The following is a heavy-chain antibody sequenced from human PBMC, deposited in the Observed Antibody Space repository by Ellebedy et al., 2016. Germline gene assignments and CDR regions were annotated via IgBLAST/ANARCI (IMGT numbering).Heavy chain of an antibody. CDR3: ARGIAAAGSGAFDI. CDR1: GGSFSGYY. Sequence: SETLSLTCAVYGGSFSGYYWSWIRQPPGKGLEWIGEINHSGSTNYNPSLKSRVTISVDTSKNQFSLKLSSVTAADTAVYYCARGIAAAGSGAFDIWGQGTMVTVSS. V-gene: IGHV4-34*01. D-gene: IGHD6-13*01. J-gene: IGHJ3*02. CDR2: INHSGST.